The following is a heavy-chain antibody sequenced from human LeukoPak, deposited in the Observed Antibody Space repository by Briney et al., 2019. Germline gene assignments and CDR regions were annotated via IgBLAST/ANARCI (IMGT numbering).Heavy chain of an antibody. CDR1: GGSSSSYY. CDR3: ARRGYDSSGFD. Sequence: SETLSLXCTVSGGSSSSYYWSWIRQPPGKGLEWIGYIYYSGSTNYNPSLKSRVTISVDTSKNQFSLKLSSVTAADTAVYYCARRGYDSSGFDWGQGTLVTVSS. D-gene: IGHD3-22*01. V-gene: IGHV4-59*01. CDR2: IYYSGST. J-gene: IGHJ4*02.